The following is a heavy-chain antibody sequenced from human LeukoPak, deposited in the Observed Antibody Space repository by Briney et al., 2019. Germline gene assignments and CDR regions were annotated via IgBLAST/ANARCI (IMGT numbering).Heavy chain of an antibody. Sequence: PSETLSLTCTVSGGSISSSSYYWGWIRQPPGKGLEWIGSIYYSGSTNYNPSLKSRVTISVDTSKNQFSLKLSSVTAADTAVYYCAREDIFPNWFDPWGQGTLVTVSS. CDR3: AREDIFPNWFDP. D-gene: IGHD3-9*01. V-gene: IGHV4-39*07. CDR2: IYYSGST. CDR1: GGSISSSSYY. J-gene: IGHJ5*02.